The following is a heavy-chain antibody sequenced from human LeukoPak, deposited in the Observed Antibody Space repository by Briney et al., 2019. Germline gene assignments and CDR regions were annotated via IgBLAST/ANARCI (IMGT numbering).Heavy chain of an antibody. Sequence: PSETLSLTCTVSGGSISSGSYYWSWIRQPAGKGLEWIGRFYTSENTNYNPSLKSRVTISVDTSKNQFSLKLSSVTAADTAVYYCARGGPLRYWYFDLWGRGTLVTVSS. D-gene: IGHD5-12*01. CDR3: ARGGPLRYWYFDL. J-gene: IGHJ2*01. CDR2: FYTSENT. CDR1: GGSISSGSYY. V-gene: IGHV4-61*02.